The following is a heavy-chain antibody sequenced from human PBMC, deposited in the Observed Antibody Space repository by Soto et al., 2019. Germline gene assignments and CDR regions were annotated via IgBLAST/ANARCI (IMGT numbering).Heavy chain of an antibody. CDR2: ILPVLGTA. D-gene: IGHD3-22*01. Sequence: QVQLVQSGAEVKTPGSSVKVSCKASGGSLPNYGVRWVRQAPGQGFEWMGGILPVLGTANYAQKFQGRVTIAADASKRTVFMDVRRLRSEDTAVYYCARGDATTLGVTTYSGMDGWGQGTTVTVSS. V-gene: IGHV1-69*12. J-gene: IGHJ6*02. CDR3: ARGDATTLGVTTYSGMDG. CDR1: GGSLPNYG.